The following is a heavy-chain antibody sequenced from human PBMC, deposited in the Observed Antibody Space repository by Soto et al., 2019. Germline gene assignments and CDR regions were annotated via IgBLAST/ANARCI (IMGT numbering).Heavy chain of an antibody. CDR2: IYPGDSDT. CDR1: GYSFTSYW. CDR3: ARLSHYDILTGYYIPSYYYGMDV. D-gene: IGHD3-9*01. Sequence: PGESLKISCKGSGYSFTSYWIGWVRQMTGKGLEWMGIIYPGDSDTRYSPSFQGQVTISADKSISTAYLQWSSLKASDTAMYYCARLSHYDILTGYYIPSYYYGMDVWGQGTTVTVSS. J-gene: IGHJ6*02. V-gene: IGHV5-51*01.